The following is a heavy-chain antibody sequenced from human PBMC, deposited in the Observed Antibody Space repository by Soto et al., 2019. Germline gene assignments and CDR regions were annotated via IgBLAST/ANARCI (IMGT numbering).Heavy chain of an antibody. CDR2: MNPNSGNT. CDR3: ARWVAATSWFDP. D-gene: IGHD2-15*01. CDR1: GYTFTNYD. J-gene: IGHJ5*02. Sequence: GASVKVSCKASGYTFTNYDINWVRQATGQGLAWMGWMNPNSGNTGYAQKFQGRVTMTRNTSISTAYMELSSLRSEDTAVYYCARWVAATSWFDPWGQGTLVTVSS. V-gene: IGHV1-8*01.